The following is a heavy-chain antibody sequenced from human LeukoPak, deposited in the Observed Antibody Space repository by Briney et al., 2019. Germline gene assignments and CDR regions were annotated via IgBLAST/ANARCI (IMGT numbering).Heavy chain of an antibody. CDR3: ARAGIDIETAGTIHNWFDP. Sequence: PSQTLSLTCTVSGDSISSGDYYWSWIRQPPGKGLEWIGYIYYSGSTTYNPSLQSRVTISVDTSRNQFSLKVSSVTAVDTAVYFCARAGIDIETAGTIHNWFDPWGQGTQVTVSS. J-gene: IGHJ5*02. V-gene: IGHV4-30-4*08. CDR1: GDSISSGDYY. D-gene: IGHD6-13*01. CDR2: IYYSGST.